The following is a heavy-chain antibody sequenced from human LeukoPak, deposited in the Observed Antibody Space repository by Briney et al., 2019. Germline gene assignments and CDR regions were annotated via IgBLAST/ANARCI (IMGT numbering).Heavy chain of an antibody. CDR1: GYSFTSYW. J-gene: IGHJ4*02. CDR3: ARRSSIATPLFDF. CDR2: IYPGDSDT. V-gene: IGHV5-51*01. D-gene: IGHD6-6*01. Sequence: PGESLKISCKGSGYSFTSYWIGWVRQMPGKGLEWMAIIYPGDSDTRYSPSFQGQVTISADKSISTAYLQWSSLKASDTAMYYCARRSSIATPLFDFWGQGTLVTVSS.